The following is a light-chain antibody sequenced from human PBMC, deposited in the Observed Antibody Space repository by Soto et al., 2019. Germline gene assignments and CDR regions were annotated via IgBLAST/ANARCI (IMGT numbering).Light chain of an antibody. J-gene: IGKJ5*01. CDR3: QQSNNWPPIT. Sequence: ELVLTQSPGTLSLSPGERSTLSCLASQSVSSYLAWYQQKPGQAPRLLIYGASTRATGIPARFSGSGSGTEFTLTISSLQSEDFAIYYCQQSNNWPPITVGPGTRLDIK. CDR2: GAS. CDR1: QSVSSY. V-gene: IGKV3D-15*01.